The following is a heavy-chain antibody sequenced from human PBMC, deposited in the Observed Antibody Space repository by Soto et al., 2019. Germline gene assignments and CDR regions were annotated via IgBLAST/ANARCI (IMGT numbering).Heavy chain of an antibody. CDR1: GFTFSSYG. D-gene: IGHD6-13*01. CDR3: ARDLLAAAGTEISYYFDY. V-gene: IGHV3-33*01. J-gene: IGHJ4*02. CDR2: IWYDGSNK. Sequence: QVQLVESGGGVVQPGRSLRLSCAASGFTFSSYGMHWVRQAPGKGLEWVAVIWYDGSNKYYADSVKGRFTISRDNSKNTLYLQMNSLRAEDTAVYYCARDLLAAAGTEISYYFDYWGQGTLVTVSS.